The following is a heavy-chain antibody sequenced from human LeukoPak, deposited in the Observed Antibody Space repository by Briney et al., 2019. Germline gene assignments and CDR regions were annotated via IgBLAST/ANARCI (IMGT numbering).Heavy chain of an antibody. CDR1: GFTFSRYS. Sequence: GGSLRLSCAASGFTFSRYSMNWVRQAPGKGLEWVSSISSSSSYIYYADSLKGRFTISRDNAKDSLYLQMNSLRAEDTAVYYCTRDAGAYFYDSGGFSTYYDYWGQGTLVTVSS. CDR2: ISSSSSYI. J-gene: IGHJ4*02. CDR3: TRDAGAYFYDSGGFSTYYDY. V-gene: IGHV3-21*01. D-gene: IGHD3-22*01.